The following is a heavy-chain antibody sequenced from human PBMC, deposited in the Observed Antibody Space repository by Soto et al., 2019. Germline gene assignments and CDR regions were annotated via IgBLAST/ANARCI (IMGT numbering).Heavy chain of an antibody. CDR3: TRVKLCISASCYRVLDV. V-gene: IGHV3-72*01. CDR1: GFTFSHHY. J-gene: IGHJ6*04. Sequence: EVQLVESGGGLVQPGGSLRLSCAASGFTFSHHYMDWVRQAPGQGLECGGRIKNKANSYTTEYAASVKDRFTISRDDSRNSLYLQIISLRTEDTAVYYCTRVKLCISASCYRVLDVWGKGTTVTVFS. CDR2: IKNKANSYTT. D-gene: IGHD2-2*01.